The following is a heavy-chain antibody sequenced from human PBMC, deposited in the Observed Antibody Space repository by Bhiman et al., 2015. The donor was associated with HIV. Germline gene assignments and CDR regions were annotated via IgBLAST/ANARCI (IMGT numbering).Heavy chain of an antibody. V-gene: IGHV3-30*03. J-gene: IGHJ3*02. Sequence: QVQLVESGGGVVQPGRSLRLSCAASGFPFSSYGMHWVRQAPGKGLEWVAVISFDGTHKYYADSVKGRFTISRDNSKNTLFLQMNSLRAEDTAVYYCARSGLFVLVVYAPDVFDIWGQGTMVTVSS. CDR2: ISFDGTHK. CDR1: GFPFSSYG. D-gene: IGHD2-8*02. CDR3: ARSGLFVLVVYAPDVFDI.